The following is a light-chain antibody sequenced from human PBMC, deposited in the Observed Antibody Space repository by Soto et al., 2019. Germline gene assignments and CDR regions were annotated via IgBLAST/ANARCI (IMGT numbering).Light chain of an antibody. J-gene: IGKJ4*01. CDR2: KTS. CDR3: QQYKSFSLT. V-gene: IGKV1-5*03. CDR1: QSISSW. Sequence: DIQMTQSPSTLSASVGDRVTITCRASQSISSWLAWYQQKPGKDPKILIYKTSNLETGVPSRFGGSGSGTEFSLTISSLQPDDFATYYCQQYKSFSLTFGGGTRVEVK.